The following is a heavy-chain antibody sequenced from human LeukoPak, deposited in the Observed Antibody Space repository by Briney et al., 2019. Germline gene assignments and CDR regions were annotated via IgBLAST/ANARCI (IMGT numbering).Heavy chain of an antibody. V-gene: IGHV3-23*01. Sequence: PGGSLRLSCAASGFNFDDYGMSWVRQAPGKGLEWVSAISGSGGSTYYADSVKGRFTISRDNSKNTLYLQMNSLRAEDTAVYYCAKDRLTVTTWVDPWGQGTLVTVSS. CDR1: GFNFDDYG. D-gene: IGHD4-17*01. CDR2: ISGSGGST. CDR3: AKDRLTVTTWVDP. J-gene: IGHJ5*02.